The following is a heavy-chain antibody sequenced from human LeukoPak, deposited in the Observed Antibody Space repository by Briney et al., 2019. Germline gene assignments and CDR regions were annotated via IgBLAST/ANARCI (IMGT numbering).Heavy chain of an antibody. D-gene: IGHD2-21*01. CDR1: GFTFSSYA. CDR2: IRSKAYGGTT. Sequence: PGGSLRLSCAASGFTFSSYAMSWVRQAPGKGLEWVGFIRSKAYGGTTEYAASVKGRFTISRDDSKSIAYLQMNSLKTEDTAVYYCTRYSFYYGMDVWGQGTTVTVSS. V-gene: IGHV3-49*04. J-gene: IGHJ6*02. CDR3: TRYSFYYGMDV.